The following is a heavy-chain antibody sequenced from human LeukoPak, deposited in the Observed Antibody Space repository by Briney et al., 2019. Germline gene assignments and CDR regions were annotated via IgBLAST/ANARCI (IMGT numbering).Heavy chain of an antibody. Sequence: GGSLRLSCAASGFNVSYYSMNWVPQAPGKGLEWVSYISFSNSTLYYADSVRGRFTISRDNAKNSLSLQMNSLRAEDTAVYYCAGGGATSFDYWGQGILVTVSS. V-gene: IGHV3-48*04. J-gene: IGHJ4*02. CDR1: GFNVSYYS. CDR2: ISFSNSTL. D-gene: IGHD5-12*01. CDR3: AGGGATSFDY.